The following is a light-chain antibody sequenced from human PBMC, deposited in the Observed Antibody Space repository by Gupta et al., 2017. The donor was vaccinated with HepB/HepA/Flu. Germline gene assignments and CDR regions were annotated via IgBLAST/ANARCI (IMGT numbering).Light chain of an antibody. CDR3: QQNDSNPPFT. CDR2: AAS. V-gene: IGKV1-39*01. J-gene: IGKJ3*01. Sequence: DIQITQSPSSLSASVGDRVTITCRASQSISSYLNWYQQKPGKAPKLLIYAASSLQSGVLSRFSGSGCGTDFTLTIISRQPEDFAAYYCQQNDSNPPFTFGHGTKVDIK. CDR1: QSISSY.